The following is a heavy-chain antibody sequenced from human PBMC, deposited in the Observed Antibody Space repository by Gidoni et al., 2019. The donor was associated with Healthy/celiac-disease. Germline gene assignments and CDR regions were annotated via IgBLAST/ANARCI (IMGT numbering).Heavy chain of an antibody. D-gene: IGHD5-12*01. CDR1: GFTFSSYS. Sequence: EVQLVESGGGLVKPGGSLRLSCAASGFTFSSYSMNWVRQAPGKGLEWVSSISSSSSYIYYADSVKGRFTISRDNAKNSLYLQMNSLRAEDTAVYYCARVYDSGYDSYYFDYWGQRTLVTVSS. J-gene: IGHJ4*02. CDR3: ARVYDSGYDSYYFDY. CDR2: ISSSSSYI. V-gene: IGHV3-21*01.